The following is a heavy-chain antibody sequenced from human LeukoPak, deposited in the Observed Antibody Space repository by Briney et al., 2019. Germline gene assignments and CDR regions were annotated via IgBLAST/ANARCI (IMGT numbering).Heavy chain of an antibody. Sequence: ASVKVSCKASGGAFSSYAISWVRQAPGQGLEWMGGITPIFGTANYAQKFQGRVTITMDESTSTAYMELSSLRSEDTAVYYCASIDGLGIPRWGQGTLVTVSS. CDR1: GGAFSSYA. CDR3: ASIDGLGIPR. V-gene: IGHV1-69*05. CDR2: ITPIFGTA. J-gene: IGHJ4*02. D-gene: IGHD7-27*01.